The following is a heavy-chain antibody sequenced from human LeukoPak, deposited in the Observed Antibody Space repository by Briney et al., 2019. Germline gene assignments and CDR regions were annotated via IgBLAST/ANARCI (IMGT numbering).Heavy chain of an antibody. CDR3: GRWSPNPNDS. CDR2: ISAYNGRT. D-gene: IGHD1-26*01. CDR1: GYTFINHG. Sequence: ASVKVSCKASGYTFINHGISWVRQAPGQGLEWMGWISAYNGRTEYAPNLQDRVTMTADTSTTTAYMELRSLTSDDTAVYYCGRWSPNPNDSWGQGTLVTVSS. V-gene: IGHV1-18*01. J-gene: IGHJ5*01.